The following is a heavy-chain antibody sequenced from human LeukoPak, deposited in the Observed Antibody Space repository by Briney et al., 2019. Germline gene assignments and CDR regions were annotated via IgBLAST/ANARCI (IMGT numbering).Heavy chain of an antibody. V-gene: IGHV4-59*04. CDR2: IYHSGIT. D-gene: IGHD3-10*02. CDR3: ATLLSSSYYFDY. CDR1: DDSITMYY. Sequence: PSETLSLTCTVSDDSITMYYWTWIRQPPGKGLEWIGNIYHSGITYYNLYNPSLKSRVIISVDTSKNHFSLKLSSVTATDTAVYFCATLLSSSYYFDYWGQGTLVTVSS. J-gene: IGHJ4*02.